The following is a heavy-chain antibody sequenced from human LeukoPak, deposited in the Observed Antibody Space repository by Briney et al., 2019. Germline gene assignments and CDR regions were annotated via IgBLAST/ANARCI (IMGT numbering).Heavy chain of an antibody. Sequence: ASVTVSCKVSGYTLTELSMHWVRQAPGKGLEWMGGFDPEDDEIIYAQRFQGRVTMTEDASTDTANMELRSLRSEDTAVYYCATETGNFYFYSWGQGTLVTVSS. CDR3: ATETGNFYFYS. J-gene: IGHJ4*02. D-gene: IGHD1-7*01. V-gene: IGHV1-24*01. CDR2: FDPEDDEI. CDR1: GYTLTELS.